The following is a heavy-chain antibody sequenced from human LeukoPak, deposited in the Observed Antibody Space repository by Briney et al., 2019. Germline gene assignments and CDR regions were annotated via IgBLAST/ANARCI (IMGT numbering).Heavy chain of an antibody. CDR1: GFTFSNYA. Sequence: GGSLRLSCAASGFTFSNYAMSWVRQAPGKGLEWVSSISDSGGSTYYADSVKGRFTISRDNSKNTLYLQMTNLRAADTAVYYCAKDLSRAVAADWFDPWEQGSLVTVSS. D-gene: IGHD6-19*01. V-gene: IGHV3-23*01. CDR3: AKDLSRAVAADWFDP. CDR2: ISDSGGST. J-gene: IGHJ5*02.